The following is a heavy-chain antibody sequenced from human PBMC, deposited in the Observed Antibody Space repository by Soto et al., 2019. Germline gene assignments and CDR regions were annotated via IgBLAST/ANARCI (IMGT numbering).Heavy chain of an antibody. D-gene: IGHD2-15*01. J-gene: IGHJ4*02. CDR2: IIPIFGTA. Sequence: QVQLVQSGAEVKKPGSSVKVSCKASGGTFSSYAISWVRQAPGQGLEWMGGIIPIFGTANYAQKFQGRVTITADESTSKAYMEVSSLRSEDTAVYYCAREGVAGFIDYWGQGTLVTVSS. CDR1: GGTFSSYA. CDR3: AREGVAGFIDY. V-gene: IGHV1-69*12.